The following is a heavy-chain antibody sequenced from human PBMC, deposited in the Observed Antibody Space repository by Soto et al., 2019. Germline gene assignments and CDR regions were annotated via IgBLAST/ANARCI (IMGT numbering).Heavy chain of an antibody. CDR2: IIPILGIA. J-gene: IGHJ6*03. V-gene: IGHV1-69*02. CDR3: ARSRGINSPPRMDV. Sequence: SVKVSCKASGGTFSSYTISWVRQAPGQGLKWMGRIIPILGIANYAQKFQGRVTITADKSTSTAYMELSSLRSEDTAVYYCARSRGINSPPRMDVRGKGTTVTVSS. D-gene: IGHD3-10*01. CDR1: GGTFSSYT.